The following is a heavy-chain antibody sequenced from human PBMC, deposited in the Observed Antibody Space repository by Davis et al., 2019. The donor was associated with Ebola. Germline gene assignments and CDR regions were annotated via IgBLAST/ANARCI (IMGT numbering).Heavy chain of an antibody. V-gene: IGHV5-51*01. CDR1: GYTFTRYW. CDR3: ARHANWFDP. J-gene: IGHJ5*02. CDR2: IYPGDSDT. Sequence: GESLKISCKASGYTFTRYWIGWVRQMPGKGLEWMGLIYPGDSDTRYSPSFQGQVTISADKSISTAYLQWSSLKGSDTAMYYCARHANWFDPWGQGTLVTVSS.